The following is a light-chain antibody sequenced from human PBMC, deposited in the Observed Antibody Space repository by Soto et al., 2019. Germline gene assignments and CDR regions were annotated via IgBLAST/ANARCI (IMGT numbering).Light chain of an antibody. V-gene: IGKV2-28*01. CDR2: LGS. J-gene: IGKJ3*01. CDR3: MQALQTVFT. Sequence: DIVMTQSPLSLPVTPGEPASISCRSSQSLLHSNGYNYLDWYLQKPGQSPQLLIYLGSNRASGVPDRFSGSGSGTDFTLKISRVEAEDVGVYYGMQALQTVFTFGPGTKVDIK. CDR1: QSLLHSNGYNY.